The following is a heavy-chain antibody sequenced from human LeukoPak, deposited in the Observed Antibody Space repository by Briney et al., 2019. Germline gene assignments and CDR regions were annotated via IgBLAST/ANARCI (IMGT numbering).Heavy chain of an antibody. D-gene: IGHD5-18*01. J-gene: IGHJ6*02. CDR3: ANPYRSHIYYYYYGMDV. Sequence: GGSLRLSCAASGFTFSSYAMSWVRRATGEGLEGVSPISGRGGSTYYADSVKARYPIPRDHSEHTLYAQKNSLRAEDTAVYYCANPYRSHIYYYYYGMDVWGQGTTVTVSS. V-gene: IGHV3-23*01. CDR2: ISGRGGST. CDR1: GFTFSSYA.